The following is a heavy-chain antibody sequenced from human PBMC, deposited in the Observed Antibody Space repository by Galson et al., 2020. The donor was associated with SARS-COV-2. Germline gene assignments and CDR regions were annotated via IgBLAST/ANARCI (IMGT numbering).Heavy chain of an antibody. CDR2: IYYSGST. CDR3: ARGHQNYWYFDL. CDR1: GGSISSSSYY. Sequence: ASETLSLTCTVSGGSISSSSYYWGWIRQPPGKGLEWIGSIYYSGSTYYNPSLKSRVTISVDTSKNQFSLKLSSVTAADTAVYYCARGHQNYWYFDLWGRGTLVTVSS. V-gene: IGHV4-39*01. J-gene: IGHJ2*01.